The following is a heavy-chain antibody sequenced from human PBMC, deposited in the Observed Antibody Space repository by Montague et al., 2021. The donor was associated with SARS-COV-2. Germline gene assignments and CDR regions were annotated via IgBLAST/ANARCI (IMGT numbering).Heavy chain of an antibody. CDR3: ARHLNYRDYGGDDY. V-gene: IGHV4-39*01. D-gene: IGHD4-17*01. Sequence: SETLSLTCSVSGGSISSSSYFWGWIRQPPGKGPEWIGSIYYSGGTYSNSSLKSRVTISVDTSKNQFSLKLSSVTAADTAVYYCARHLNYRDYGGDDYWGQGTLVTVSS. CDR1: GGSISSSSYF. CDR2: IYYSGGT. J-gene: IGHJ4*02.